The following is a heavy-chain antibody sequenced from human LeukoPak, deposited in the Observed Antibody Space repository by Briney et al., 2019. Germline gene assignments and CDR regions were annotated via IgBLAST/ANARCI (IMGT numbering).Heavy chain of an antibody. D-gene: IGHD6-19*01. CDR3: ARGGFQAVAAYDAFDI. J-gene: IGHJ3*02. CDR1: GGSISSGNYY. CDR2: IYTSGST. Sequence: SQTLSLTCNVSGGSISSGNYYWTWIRQSAGKGLEWIGRIYTSGSTYYNPSLKSRVTISVDTSKNQFSLKLSSVTAADTAVYYCARGGFQAVAAYDAFDIWGQGTMVTVPS. V-gene: IGHV4-61*02.